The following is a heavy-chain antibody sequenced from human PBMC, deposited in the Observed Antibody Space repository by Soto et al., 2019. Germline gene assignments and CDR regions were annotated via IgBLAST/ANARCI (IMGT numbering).Heavy chain of an antibody. CDR3: ARQPESTSYFDY. Sequence: SETLSLTCSVSGASISTSSDFWGWIRQTPGKGLEWIGNVYQSGTTRLNPSLKSRVSIFVDRSKNQFSLELNSATAADRAVYYCARQPESTSYFDYWGQGILVTVSS. J-gene: IGHJ4*02. D-gene: IGHD2-2*01. V-gene: IGHV4-39*01. CDR1: GASISTSSDF. CDR2: VYQSGTT.